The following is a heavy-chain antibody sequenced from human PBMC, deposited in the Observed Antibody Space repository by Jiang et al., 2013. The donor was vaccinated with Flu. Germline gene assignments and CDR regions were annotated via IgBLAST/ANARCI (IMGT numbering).Heavy chain of an antibody. CDR1: GGSISSSSYY. CDR3: ARRPDSSGYYHGFDY. J-gene: IGHJ4*02. V-gene: IGHV4-39*01. Sequence: PGLVKPSETLSLTCTVSGGSISSSSYYWGWIRQPPGKGLEWIGSIYYSGSTYYNPSLKSRVTISVDTSKNQFSLKLSSVTAADTAVYYCARRPDSSGYYHGFDYWGQGTLVTVSS. CDR2: IYYSGST. D-gene: IGHD3-22*01.